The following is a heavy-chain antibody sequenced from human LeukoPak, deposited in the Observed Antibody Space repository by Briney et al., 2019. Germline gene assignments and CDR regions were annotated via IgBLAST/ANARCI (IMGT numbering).Heavy chain of an antibody. CDR3: ASHNVVVPAAMRRGDAFDI. CDR2: ISSSSYI. J-gene: IGHJ3*02. D-gene: IGHD2-2*01. Sequence: GGSLRLSCAASGFTFSSYSMNWVRQAPGKGLEWVSSISSSSYIYYADSVKGRFTISRDNAKNSLYLQMNSLRAEDTAVYYCASHNVVVPAAMRRGDAFDIWGQGTMVTVSS. V-gene: IGHV3-21*01. CDR1: GFTFSSYS.